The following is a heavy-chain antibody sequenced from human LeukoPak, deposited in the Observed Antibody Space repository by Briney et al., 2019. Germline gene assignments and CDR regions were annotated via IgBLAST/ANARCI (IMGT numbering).Heavy chain of an antibody. D-gene: IGHD3-10*01. J-gene: IGHJ4*02. Sequence: GTSLRLSCAASGFIFRNYGFHWVRQAPGRGPEWVAGVTSDGRTEVYVDSVKGRFTLSRDNSKNTVYLQMNRLRSEDTGVYYCARDLGFGAPDDYWDQGTLVTVSS. CDR1: GFIFRNYG. CDR3: ARDLGFGAPDDY. CDR2: VTSDGRTE. V-gene: IGHV3-30*03.